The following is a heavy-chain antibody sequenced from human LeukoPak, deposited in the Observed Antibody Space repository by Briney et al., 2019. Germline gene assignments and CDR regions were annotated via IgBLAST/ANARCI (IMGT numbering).Heavy chain of an antibody. CDR2: MTHSGST. Sequence: PSETLSLTCAVYGGSFSGYYWSWIRQPPGKGLEWIGEMTHSGSTYYKPSLKSRVTLSVDTSKNQVSLKLSSVTAADTAVYYCAREGYYYDSSGYYYFLYYCYMDVWGKGTTVTVS. J-gene: IGHJ6*03. CDR1: GGSFSGYY. V-gene: IGHV4-34*01. D-gene: IGHD3-22*01. CDR3: AREGYYYDSSGYYYFLYYCYMDV.